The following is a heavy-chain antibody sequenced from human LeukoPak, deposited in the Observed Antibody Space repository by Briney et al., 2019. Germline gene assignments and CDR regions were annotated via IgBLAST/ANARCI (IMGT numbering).Heavy chain of an antibody. Sequence: SVKVSCKASGGTFSSYAISWVRQAPGQGLEWMGRIIPILGIANYAQKFQGRVTITADKSTSTAYMELSSLRSEDTAVYYCARSYYYDSSGSLYGMDVWGQGTTVIVSS. D-gene: IGHD3-22*01. CDR2: IIPILGIA. J-gene: IGHJ6*02. CDR1: GGTFSSYA. V-gene: IGHV1-69*04. CDR3: ARSYYYDSSGSLYGMDV.